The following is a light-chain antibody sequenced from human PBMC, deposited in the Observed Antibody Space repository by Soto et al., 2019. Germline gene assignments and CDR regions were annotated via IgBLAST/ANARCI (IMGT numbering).Light chain of an antibody. V-gene: IGLV2-11*01. Sequence: QSALTQPRSVSGSPGQSVTISCTGTSSDVGAHDHVSWYQQHPGEAPKLLIYNVNKRPSGVPDRFSGSKSGNTASLTISGLQAEDEADYSCCSYAGSYSFVFGAGTKVTVL. J-gene: IGLJ1*01. CDR3: CSYAGSYSFV. CDR1: SSDVGAHDH. CDR2: NVN.